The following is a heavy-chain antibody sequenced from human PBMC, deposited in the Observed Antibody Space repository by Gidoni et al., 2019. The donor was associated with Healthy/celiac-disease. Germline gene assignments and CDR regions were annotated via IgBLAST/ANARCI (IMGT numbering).Heavy chain of an antibody. Sequence: EVQLVESGGGLVQPGRSLRLSCAASGFTFDDYAMPWVRQAPGKGLEWVSGISWNSGSIGYADSVKGRFTISRDNAKNSLYLQMNSLRAEDTALYYCAKESRSGSYYYWGQGTLVTVSS. D-gene: IGHD1-26*01. CDR1: GFTFDDYA. CDR2: ISWNSGSI. J-gene: IGHJ4*02. CDR3: AKESRSGSYYY. V-gene: IGHV3-9*01.